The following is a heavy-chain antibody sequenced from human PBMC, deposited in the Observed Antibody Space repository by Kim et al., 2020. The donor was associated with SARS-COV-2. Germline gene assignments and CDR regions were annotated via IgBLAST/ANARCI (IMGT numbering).Heavy chain of an antibody. V-gene: IGHV1-18*01. D-gene: IGHD3-22*01. Sequence: ASVKVSCKASGYTFTSYGISWVRQAPGQGLEWMGWISAYNGNTNYAQKLQGRVTMTTDTSTSTAYMELRSLRSDDTAVYYCARVTYYYDSSGQHPIDYWGQGTLVTVSS. J-gene: IGHJ4*02. CDR1: GYTFTSYG. CDR2: ISAYNGNT. CDR3: ARVTYYYDSSGQHPIDY.